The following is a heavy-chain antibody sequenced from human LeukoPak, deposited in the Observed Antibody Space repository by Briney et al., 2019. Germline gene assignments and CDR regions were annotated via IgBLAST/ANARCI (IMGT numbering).Heavy chain of an antibody. D-gene: IGHD4/OR15-4a*01. CDR1: GFTFSDFA. V-gene: IGHV3-23*01. CDR2: IGGGGVDT. Sequence: PGGSLRLSCLASGFTFSDFAMNWVRQAPGKGLEWVSHIGGGGVDTYYADSVKGRFTISRDNPKSTLYLQLTSLRADDAAVYFCAKDMVQRNGVSGPFDIWGQGTMVTVSS. CDR3: AKDMVQRNGVSGPFDI. J-gene: IGHJ3*02.